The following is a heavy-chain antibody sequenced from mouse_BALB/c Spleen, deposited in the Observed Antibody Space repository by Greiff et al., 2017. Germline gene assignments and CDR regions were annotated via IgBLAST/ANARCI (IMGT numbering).Heavy chain of an antibody. J-gene: IGHJ1*01. CDR1: GFNIKDTY. V-gene: IGHV14-3*02. Sequence: VQLQQSGAELVKPGASVKLSCTASGFNIKDTYMHWVKQRPEQGLEWIGRIDPANGNTKYDPKFQGKATITADTSSNTAYLQLSSLTSEDTAVYYCARELLSYWYFDVWGAGTTVTVSS. CDR2: IDPANGNT. CDR3: ARELLSYWYFDV.